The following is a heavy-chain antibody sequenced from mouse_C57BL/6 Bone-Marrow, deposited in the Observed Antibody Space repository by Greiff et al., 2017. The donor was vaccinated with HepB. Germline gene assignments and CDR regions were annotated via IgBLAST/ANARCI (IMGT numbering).Heavy chain of an antibody. CDR1: GYTFTSYW. V-gene: IGHV1-64*01. Sequence: VQLQQSGAELVKPGASVKLSCKASGYTFTSYWMHWVKQRPGQGLEWIGMIHPNSGSTNYNEKFKSKATLTVDKSSSTAYMQLSSLTSEDSAVYYCARRSGIYYYGSSPYFGYWGQGTTLTVSS. J-gene: IGHJ2*01. CDR3: ARRSGIYYYGSSPYFGY. D-gene: IGHD1-1*01. CDR2: IHPNSGST.